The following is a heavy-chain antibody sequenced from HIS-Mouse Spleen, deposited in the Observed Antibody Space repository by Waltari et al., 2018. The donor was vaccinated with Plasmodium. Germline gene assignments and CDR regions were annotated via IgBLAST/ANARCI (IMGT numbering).Heavy chain of an antibody. CDR2: IYYSGST. D-gene: IGHD6-6*01. CDR1: GGSITCGGYY. CDR3: ARSLVRGSSVGFDY. V-gene: IGHV4-31*03. J-gene: IGHJ4*02. Sequence: QVQLQESGPGLVKPSQTLSLTCTVSGGSITCGGYYWSWIRQHPGKGLEWIGYIYYSGSTYYNPSLKSRVTISVDTSKNQFSLKLSSVTAADTAVYYCARSLVRGSSVGFDYWGQGTLVTVSS.